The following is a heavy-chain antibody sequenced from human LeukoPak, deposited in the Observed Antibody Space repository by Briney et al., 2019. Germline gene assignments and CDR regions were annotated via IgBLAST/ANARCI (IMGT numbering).Heavy chain of an antibody. D-gene: IGHD6-19*01. Sequence: GGSLRLSCAASAFSLSAYNMNWVRQAPGKGLEWVSYISSSSTNIYYTDSVKGRFTISRDNAKNSLYLQMNSLRAEDTAVYYCARDDTAVAGTELGYWGQGTLVTVSS. V-gene: IGHV3-21*01. CDR2: ISSSSTNI. CDR1: AFSLSAYN. J-gene: IGHJ4*02. CDR3: ARDDTAVAGTELGY.